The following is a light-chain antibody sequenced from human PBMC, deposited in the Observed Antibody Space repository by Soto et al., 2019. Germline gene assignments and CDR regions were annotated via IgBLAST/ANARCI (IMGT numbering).Light chain of an antibody. J-gene: IGKJ4*01. CDR1: QRISNS. CDR2: TIS. V-gene: IGKV1-39*01. CDR3: QQSHSTPLT. Sequence: DIQMTQSPSSLSAFVGDRVTITCRASQRISNSLNWYQQKPGKAPRLLISTISSLQSGVPSRFTGSGSGTDFTLTISSLQPEDFATYYCQQSHSTPLTFGGGTKVEV.